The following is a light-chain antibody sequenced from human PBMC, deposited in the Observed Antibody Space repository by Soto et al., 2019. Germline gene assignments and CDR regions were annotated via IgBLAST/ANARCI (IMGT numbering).Light chain of an antibody. CDR3: CSYAGSRTVV. Sequence: QSVLTQPASVSGSPGQSITISCTGFSSDVANYNLVSWYQQHPGKAPKLMIYEGSKRPSGVSNRFSGSKSGNTASLTISGPQAEDEADYYCCSYAGSRTVVFGGGTKLTVL. CDR2: EGS. V-gene: IGLV2-23*01. CDR1: SSDVANYNL. J-gene: IGLJ2*01.